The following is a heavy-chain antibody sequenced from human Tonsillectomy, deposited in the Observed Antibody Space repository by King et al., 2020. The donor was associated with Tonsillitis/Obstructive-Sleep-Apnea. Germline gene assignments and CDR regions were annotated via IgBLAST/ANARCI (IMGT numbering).Heavy chain of an antibody. J-gene: IGHJ6*02. Sequence: VQLVESGGGVVQPGRSLRLSCAASGFTFNSYLMHWVRQAPGKGLEWVAVIAFDGSYTYYVDSVKGRFTISRDNSKNSLYLQMNSLRPEDTAVYYCARDVEALGFAVWGQGTTVTVSS. CDR2: IAFDGSYT. D-gene: IGHD3-3*02. V-gene: IGHV3-30-3*01. CDR1: GFTFNSYL. CDR3: ARDVEALGFAV.